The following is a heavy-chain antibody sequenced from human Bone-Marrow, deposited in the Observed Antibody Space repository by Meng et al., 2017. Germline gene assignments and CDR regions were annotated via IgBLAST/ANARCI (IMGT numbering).Heavy chain of an antibody. CDR1: GFTFSSYE. CDR2: ISSSGSSI. V-gene: IGHV3-48*03. D-gene: IGHD3-10*01. CDR3: AREPLSISVVRGLTIHYNYGMDV. J-gene: IGHJ6*02. Sequence: GGSLRLSCAASGFTFSSYEMNWVRQAPGKGLEWVSYISSSGSSIYYADSVKGRFTISRDNAKNSLYLQMNSLRAEDTAIYYWAREPLSISVVRGLTIHYNYGMDVWGQGTTVTVSS.